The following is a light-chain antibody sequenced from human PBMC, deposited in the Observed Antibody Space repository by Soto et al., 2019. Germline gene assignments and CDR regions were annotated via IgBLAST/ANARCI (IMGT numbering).Light chain of an antibody. CDR3: QQRRNWPQVT. V-gene: IGKV3-11*01. Sequence: EIVLTQSPATLSLSPGERATLSCRASQSVSSYLAWYQQKPGQAPRLLIYDASNRATGIPARFSGSGSGTDFPLTISSLEPEDLAVYYCQQRRNWPQVTFGGGTKVEIK. J-gene: IGKJ4*01. CDR1: QSVSSY. CDR2: DAS.